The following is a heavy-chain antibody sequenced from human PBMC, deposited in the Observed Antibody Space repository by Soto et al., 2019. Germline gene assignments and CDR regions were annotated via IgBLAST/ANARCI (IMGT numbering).Heavy chain of an antibody. V-gene: IGHV1-18*01. CDR3: ASEGRMLGRGLAVAI. J-gene: IGHJ3*02. CDR1: GYSFTKYG. D-gene: IGHD6-19*01. CDR2: INPNNGNT. Sequence: QVQLVQSGAEVKKPGASVKVSCKASGYSFTKYGVNWVRQAPGQGLQWMGRINPNNGNTDYAQTFQGRFTISTDTSTSSASMEVGRLLTNVGAVYSCASEGRMLGRGLAVAIWGPGTMVTVSS.